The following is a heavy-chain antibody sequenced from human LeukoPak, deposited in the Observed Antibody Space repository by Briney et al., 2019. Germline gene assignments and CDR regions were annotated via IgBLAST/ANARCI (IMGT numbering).Heavy chain of an antibody. CDR1: GFTFSSYG. D-gene: IGHD5-18*01. CDR2: IRYDGSNK. CDR3: AAHVDTAMSGSEYFQH. Sequence: GGSLRLSCAASGFTFSSYGMHWVRQAPGKGLEWVAFIRYDGSNKYYADSVKGRFTISRDNSKNTLYLQMNSLRAEDTAVYYCAAHVDTAMSGSEYFQHWGQGTLVTVSS. J-gene: IGHJ1*01. V-gene: IGHV3-30*02.